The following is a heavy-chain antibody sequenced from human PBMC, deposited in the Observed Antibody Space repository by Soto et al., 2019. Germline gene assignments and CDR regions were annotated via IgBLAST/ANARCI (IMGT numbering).Heavy chain of an antibody. CDR2: INHSGST. D-gene: IGHD2-15*01. CDR3: ARFKNCSGGSCYSNYFDY. CDR1: GGSFSGYY. Sequence: LRETLSLTCAVYGGSFSGYYWSWIRQPPGKGLEWIGEINHSGSTNYNPSLKSRVTISVDTSKNQFSLKLSSVTAADTAVYYCARFKNCSGGSCYSNYFDYWGQGTLVTVSS. J-gene: IGHJ4*02. V-gene: IGHV4-34*01.